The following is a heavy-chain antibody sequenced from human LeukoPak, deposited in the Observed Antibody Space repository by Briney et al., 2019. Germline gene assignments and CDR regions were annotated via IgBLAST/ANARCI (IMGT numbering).Heavy chain of an antibody. CDR2: ISSSGSTI. Sequence: PGRCLRLSCAASGFTFSDLYMSWIRQPPGKGLEWVSYISSSGSTIYYADSVKGRFTISRDNAKNSLYLQMNSLRAEDTAVYYCAGNRYGEDYWGQGTLVTVAS. D-gene: IGHD4-17*01. J-gene: IGHJ4*02. V-gene: IGHV3-11*04. CDR1: GFTFSDLY. CDR3: AGNRYGEDY.